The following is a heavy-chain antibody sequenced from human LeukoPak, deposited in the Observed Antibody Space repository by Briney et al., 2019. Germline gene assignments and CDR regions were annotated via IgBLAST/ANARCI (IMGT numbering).Heavy chain of an antibody. D-gene: IGHD6-6*01. Sequence: PGGSLRLSCAASKFTFSDYGMNWVRQAPGKGLEWVSYISSSSSTIYYGDSVKGRFTISRDNAKNSLYLQMNSLRAEDTAVYYCARVRIAARENAFDIWGQGTMVTVSS. CDR3: ARVRIAARENAFDI. CDR1: KFTFSDYG. V-gene: IGHV3-48*04. CDR2: ISSSSSTI. J-gene: IGHJ3*02.